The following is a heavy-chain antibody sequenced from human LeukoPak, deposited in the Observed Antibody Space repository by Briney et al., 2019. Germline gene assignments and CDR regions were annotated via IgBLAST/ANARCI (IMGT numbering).Heavy chain of an antibody. D-gene: IGHD6-6*01. V-gene: IGHV3-7*01. CDR1: GFTFSNYW. CDR3: TRFSRSSSSNY. CDR2: IRQDGSEK. J-gene: IGHJ4*02. Sequence: GGSLRLSCAASGFTFSNYWMSWVRQAPGKGLEWVAIIRQDGSEKKYVDSVKGRFTISRDNAKNSLYLEMSSLRAEDTAVYYCTRFSRSSSSNYWGQGTLVTVSS.